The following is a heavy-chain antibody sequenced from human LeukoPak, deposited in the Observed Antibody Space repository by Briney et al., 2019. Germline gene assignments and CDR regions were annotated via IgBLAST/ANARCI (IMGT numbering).Heavy chain of an antibody. J-gene: IGHJ4*02. CDR2: INHSGST. V-gene: IGHV4-34*01. Sequence: SETLSLTCAVYGGSISGYYWIWIRQPPGKGLEWIGEINHSGSTNYNPSLKSRVTISVDTSKNQFSLKLSSVTAADTAVYYCASGIAVAGLYYFDYWGQGTLVTVSS. D-gene: IGHD6-19*01. CDR3: ASGIAVAGLYYFDY. CDR1: GGSISGYY.